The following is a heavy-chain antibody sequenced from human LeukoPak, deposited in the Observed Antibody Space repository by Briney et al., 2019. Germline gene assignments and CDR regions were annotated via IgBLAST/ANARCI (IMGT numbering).Heavy chain of an antibody. J-gene: IGHJ4*02. CDR2: IYYSGST. CDR1: GGSISSGSYY. CDR3: ARLYHGIAAAGTRYFDY. D-gene: IGHD6-13*01. V-gene: IGHV4-61*10. Sequence: SETLSLTCTVSGGSISSGSYYWSWIRQPAGKGLEWIGYIYYSGSTNYNPSLKSRVTISVDTSKNQFSLKLSSVTAADTAVYYCARLYHGIAAAGTRYFDYWGQGTLVTVSS.